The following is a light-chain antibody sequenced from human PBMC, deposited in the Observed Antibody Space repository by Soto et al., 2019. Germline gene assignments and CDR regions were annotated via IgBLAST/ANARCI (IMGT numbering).Light chain of an antibody. Sequence: EIVLTQSPGTLSLSPGERATLSCRASQSVSNNYLAWYQQKPGQAPRLLIYGASSRATGTPDRFSGSGSGTDFTLTISRLEPEDFAVYYCQQYGSSPWTFGQGTKVDIK. J-gene: IGKJ1*01. CDR3: QQYGSSPWT. V-gene: IGKV3-20*01. CDR2: GAS. CDR1: QSVSNNY.